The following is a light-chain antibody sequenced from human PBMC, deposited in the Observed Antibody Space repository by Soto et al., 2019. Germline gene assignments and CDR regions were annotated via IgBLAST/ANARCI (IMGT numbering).Light chain of an antibody. CDR2: DVS. V-gene: IGLV2-14*01. CDR1: SCDVGGYNY. J-gene: IGLJ2*01. Sequence: QSALTQPASVSGSPGQSITISCTGTSCDVGGYNYVSWYQQHPGKAPKLMIYDVSNRPSGVSNRFSGSKSGNTASLTISGLQAEDEADYYCSSYTSSSTLGVVFGGGTKLTVL. CDR3: SSYTSSSTLGVV.